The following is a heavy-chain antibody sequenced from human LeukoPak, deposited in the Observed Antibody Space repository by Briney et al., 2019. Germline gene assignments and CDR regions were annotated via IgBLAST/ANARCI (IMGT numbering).Heavy chain of an antibody. Sequence: GGSLRLSCAASGVTVSSNYMTWVRQAPGKGLEWVALISYDGSDKYYADSVKGRFIISRDNAKNSLYLQMNSLRAEDTAVYYCARESVLWFGEHHYWGQGTLVTVSS. CDR2: ISYDGSDK. CDR3: ARESVLWFGEHHY. D-gene: IGHD3-10*01. CDR1: GVTVSSNY. V-gene: IGHV3-30*03. J-gene: IGHJ4*02.